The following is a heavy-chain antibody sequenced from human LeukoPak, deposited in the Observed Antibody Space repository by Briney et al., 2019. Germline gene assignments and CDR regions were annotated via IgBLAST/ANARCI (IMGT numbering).Heavy chain of an antibody. CDR2: IIPIFGTA. CDR3: ARVIAAAGHYYYYMDV. V-gene: IGHV1-69*05. D-gene: IGHD6-13*01. CDR1: GGTFSSYA. Sequence: SVKVSCKASGGTFSSYAISWVRQAPGQGLEWMGGIIPIFGTANYAQKFQGRVTITTDESTSTAYIELSSLRYEDTAVYYCARVIAAAGHYYYYMDVWGKGTTVTVSS. J-gene: IGHJ6*03.